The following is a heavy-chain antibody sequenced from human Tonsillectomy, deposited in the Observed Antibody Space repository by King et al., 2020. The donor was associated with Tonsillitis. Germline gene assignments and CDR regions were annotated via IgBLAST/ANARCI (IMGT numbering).Heavy chain of an antibody. D-gene: IGHD1-26*01. CDR1: GYTFTNYD. Sequence: QLVQSGAEVKKPGASVKVSCQASGYTFTNYDITWVRQAPGQGLEWMGWINIYSGNPDYAQKLQGRVTITTDTSTSTAYMELRSLTSDDTALYYCARVISGSYRYYFDYWGQGTLVTVSS. V-gene: IGHV1-18*04. J-gene: IGHJ4*02. CDR2: INIYSGNP. CDR3: ARVISGSYRYYFDY.